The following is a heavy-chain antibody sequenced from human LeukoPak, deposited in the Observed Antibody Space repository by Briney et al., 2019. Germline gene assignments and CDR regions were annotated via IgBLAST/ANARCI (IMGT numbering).Heavy chain of an antibody. J-gene: IGHJ6*02. CDR2: ISANNGNT. CDR3: AREEKLRFLERLPSNMDV. Sequence: ASVKVSCKASGYIFANYVINWVRQAPGQGLEWMGWISANNGNTNYAQSLLGRVTMTTDTSTSTAYTELTGLRSDDTAVYYCAREEKLRFLERLPSNMDVWGQGTTVIVSS. D-gene: IGHD3-3*01. V-gene: IGHV1-18*01. CDR1: GYIFANYV.